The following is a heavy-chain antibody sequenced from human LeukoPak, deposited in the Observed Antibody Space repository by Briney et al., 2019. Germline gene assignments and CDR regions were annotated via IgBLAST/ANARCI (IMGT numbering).Heavy chain of an antibody. CDR3: AKSRSWLNWFDP. J-gene: IGHJ5*02. CDR2: ISYDGSNK. V-gene: IGHV3-30*18. CDR1: GFTFSSYG. Sequence: GGSLRLSCAASGFTFSSYGMHWVRQAPGKGLEWVAVISYDGSNKYYADSVKGRFTISRDNSKNTLYLQMNSLRAEDTAVYYCAKSRSWLNWFDPWGQGTLVTVSS. D-gene: IGHD1-26*01.